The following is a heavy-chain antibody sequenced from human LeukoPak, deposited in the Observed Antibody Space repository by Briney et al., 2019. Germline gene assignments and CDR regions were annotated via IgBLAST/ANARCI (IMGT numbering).Heavy chain of an antibody. Sequence: PGGSLRLSCAASGFTFSDYYMSWIRQAPGKGLEWVSYISSSGSTIYYADSVKGRFTISRDNAKNSLYLQMNSLRAEDTAVYYCARDKDYDSSGYYPHWGQGTLVAVSS. CDR2: ISSSGSTI. CDR3: ARDKDYDSSGYYPH. V-gene: IGHV3-11*04. D-gene: IGHD3-22*01. CDR1: GFTFSDYY. J-gene: IGHJ4*02.